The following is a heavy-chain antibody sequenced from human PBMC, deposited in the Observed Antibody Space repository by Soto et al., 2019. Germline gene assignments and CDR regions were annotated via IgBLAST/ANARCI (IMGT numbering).Heavy chain of an antibody. CDR3: ASQYSGSYYYYGMDV. V-gene: IGHV3-30-3*01. J-gene: IGHJ6*02. CDR2: ISYDGSNK. D-gene: IGHD1-26*01. CDR1: GFTFSSYA. Sequence: PGGSLRLSCAASGFTFSSYAMHWVRQAPGKGLEWVAVISYDGSNKYYADSVKGRFTISRDNSKNTLYLQMNSLRAEDTAVYYCASQYSGSYYYYGMDVWGQGTTVTVSS.